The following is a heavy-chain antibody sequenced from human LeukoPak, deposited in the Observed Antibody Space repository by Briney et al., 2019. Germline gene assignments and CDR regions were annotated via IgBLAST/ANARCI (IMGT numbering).Heavy chain of an antibody. Sequence: GGSLRLSCAASGFTFSSYAMSWVRQAPGKGLEWVSAISGSGGSTYYADSVKGRFTISRDNSKNTLYLQMNSLSAEDTAVYYCARDNIGRVAGSFDYWGQGTLVTVSS. CDR1: GFTFSSYA. CDR3: ARDNIGRVAGSFDY. V-gene: IGHV3-23*01. CDR2: ISGSGGST. D-gene: IGHD6-19*01. J-gene: IGHJ4*02.